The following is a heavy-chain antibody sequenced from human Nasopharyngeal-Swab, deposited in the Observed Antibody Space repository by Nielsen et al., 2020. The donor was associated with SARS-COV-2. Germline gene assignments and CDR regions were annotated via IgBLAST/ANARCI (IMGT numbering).Heavy chain of an antibody. CDR2: IYYSGST. V-gene: IGHV4-31*03. CDR3: ARGGNSNRRRWFDP. CDR1: GGPTSSGGYY. D-gene: IGHD6-13*01. J-gene: IGHJ5*02. Sequence: SETLSLTCTVSGGPTSSGGYYWSWIRQHPGKGLEWIGYIYYSGSTYYNPSLKSRVTISVDTSKNQFSLKLSSVTAADTAVYYCARGGNSNRRRWFDPWGQGTLVTVSS.